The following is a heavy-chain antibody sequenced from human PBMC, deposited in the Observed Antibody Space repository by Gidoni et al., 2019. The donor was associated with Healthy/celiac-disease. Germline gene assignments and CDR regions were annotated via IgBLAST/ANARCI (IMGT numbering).Heavy chain of an antibody. CDR2: ISGSGGST. CDR3: AKGGYCGGDCYLDYDY. V-gene: IGHV3-23*01. Sequence: EVQLLESGGGLVQPGGSLRLSCAASGFTFSSYAMSWVRQAPGKGLEWVSAISGSGGSTYYADSVKGRFTISRDNSKNTLYLQMNSLRAEDTAVYYCAKGGYCGGDCYLDYDYWGQGTLVTVSS. J-gene: IGHJ4*02. D-gene: IGHD2-21*02. CDR1: GFTFSSYA.